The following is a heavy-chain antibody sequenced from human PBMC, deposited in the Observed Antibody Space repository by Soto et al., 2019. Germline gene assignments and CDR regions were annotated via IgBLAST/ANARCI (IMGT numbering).Heavy chain of an antibody. J-gene: IGHJ5*01. CDR3: AKDLVGSYDS. V-gene: IGHV3-30*18. CDR1: GFTFSSYG. D-gene: IGHD1-26*01. Sequence: QVQLVESGGGVVQPGRSLRLSCAASGFTFSSYGMHWVRQALGKGLEWVAVISYDGSNKYYADSVKGRFTISRDNSKNTLYLQMHSLRAEDTAVYYCAKDLVGSYDSWGQGTLVTVSS. CDR2: ISYDGSNK.